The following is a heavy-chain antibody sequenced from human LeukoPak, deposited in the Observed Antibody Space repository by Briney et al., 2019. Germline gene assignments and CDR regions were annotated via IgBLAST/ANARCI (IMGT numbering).Heavy chain of an antibody. CDR1: GGSIISYY. J-gene: IGHJ4*02. CDR2: IYYSGST. Sequence: SETLSLTCSVSGGSIISYYWSWIRQPPGKGLEWIGHIYYSGSTNYNPSLKSRVTISVDRSKNQFSLKLSSVTAADTAVYYCARLSQYHYYFDYWGQGTLVTVSS. CDR3: ARLSQYHYYFDY. V-gene: IGHV4-59*12. D-gene: IGHD2-2*01.